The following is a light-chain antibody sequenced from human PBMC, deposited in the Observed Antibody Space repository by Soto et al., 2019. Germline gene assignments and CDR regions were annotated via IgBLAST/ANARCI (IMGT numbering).Light chain of an antibody. Sequence: IEMTQSPTSLSASVVDRVTVTWRASQSISSYLNWYQQKPGKAPKLLIYAASSLQSGVPSRFSGSGSGTDFTLTISSLQPEDFATYYCQQSYSTPWTFGQGTKVDIK. J-gene: IGKJ1*01. V-gene: IGKV1-39*01. CDR3: QQSYSTPWT. CDR1: QSISSY. CDR2: AAS.